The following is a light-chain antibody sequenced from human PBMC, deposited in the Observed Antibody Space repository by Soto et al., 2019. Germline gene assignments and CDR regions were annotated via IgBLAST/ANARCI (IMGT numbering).Light chain of an antibody. J-gene: IGKJ4*01. CDR1: QSVSTN. CDR3: QQYNEWPLT. V-gene: IGKV3-15*01. Sequence: ETVMTQSPATLSVSPGERATLSCGASQSVSTNLAWYQQKPGQVPRLLIYGASTRASDIPARFSGSGSGTEVTLTISRLQSEDFAVYYCQQYNEWPLTFGGGTKVEIE. CDR2: GAS.